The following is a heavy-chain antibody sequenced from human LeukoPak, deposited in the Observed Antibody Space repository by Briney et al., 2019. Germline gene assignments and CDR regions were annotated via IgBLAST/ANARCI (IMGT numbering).Heavy chain of an antibody. J-gene: IGHJ6*03. D-gene: IGHD3/OR15-3a*01. CDR2: ISTYNGNA. V-gene: IGHV1-18*01. CDR3: ARRTGYNFYYLDV. Sequence: ASVKVSCKTSGYIFTQYGIGWVRQAPGQGLEWMAWISTYNGNADYAQKFQGRASMTTDTSTSTAYMELRSLRSDDTAVYYCARRTGYNFYYLDVWGQGTTVIVSS. CDR1: GYIFTQYG.